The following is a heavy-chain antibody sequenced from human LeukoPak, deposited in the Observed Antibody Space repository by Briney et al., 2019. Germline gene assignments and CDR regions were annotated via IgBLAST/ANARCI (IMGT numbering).Heavy chain of an antibody. CDR2: LFYRGST. D-gene: IGHD5-24*01. CDR3: ARGGDEGFDY. J-gene: IGHJ4*02. CDR1: GGSISLFY. V-gene: IGHV4-59*01. Sequence: SETLSLTCTVSGGSISLFYWYWIRQPPEKGLEWVGNLFYRGSTNYNPSLKSRVTISVDLSKNQFSLKLSSVTAADTAVYYCARGGDEGFDYWGQGTLVTVSS.